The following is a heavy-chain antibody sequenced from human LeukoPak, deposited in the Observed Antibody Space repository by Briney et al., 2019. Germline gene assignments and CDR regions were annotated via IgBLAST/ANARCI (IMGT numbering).Heavy chain of an antibody. CDR3: AVGDPFNYYMDL. D-gene: IGHD4-17*01. V-gene: IGHV1-69*05. CDR2: LIPLFGAT. J-gene: IGHJ6*03. Sequence: SVKVSCKASGGTFSNYAISWVRQAPGQGLEWMGGLIPLFGATNYTQRFQGRITITTDESTTTAYMELSSLRSEDTAVYFCAVGDPFNYYMDLWGKGTTVTVFS. CDR1: GGTFSNYA.